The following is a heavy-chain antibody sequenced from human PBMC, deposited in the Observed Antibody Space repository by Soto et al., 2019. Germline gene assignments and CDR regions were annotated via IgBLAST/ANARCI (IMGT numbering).Heavy chain of an antibody. V-gene: IGHV3-33*01. CDR3: ARVAEVGPLYYYGMDV. CDR2: IWYDGSNK. D-gene: IGHD2-2*01. J-gene: IGHJ6*02. Sequence: GGSLRLSCAASGFTFSSYGMHWVRQAPGKGLEWVAVIWYDGSNKYYADSVKGRFTISRDNSKNTLYLQMNSLRAEDTAVYYCARVAEVGPLYYYGMDVWGQGTTVTVSS. CDR1: GFTFSSYG.